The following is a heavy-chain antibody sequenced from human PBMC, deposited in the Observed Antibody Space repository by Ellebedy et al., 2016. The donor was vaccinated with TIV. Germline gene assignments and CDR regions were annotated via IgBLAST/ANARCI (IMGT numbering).Heavy chain of an antibody. Sequence: PGGSLRLSCKGSGYSFTNYWISWVRQMHGKDLEWMGRVDPSDSYTNYSPSFEGHVTISADKSISTAYLQWSSLKASDTAMYYCARHEITSGDAPVYYYYGMDVWGQGTTVTVSS. D-gene: IGHD3-16*01. CDR2: VDPSDSYT. CDR1: GYSFTNYW. V-gene: IGHV5-10-1*01. J-gene: IGHJ6*02. CDR3: ARHEITSGDAPVYYYYGMDV.